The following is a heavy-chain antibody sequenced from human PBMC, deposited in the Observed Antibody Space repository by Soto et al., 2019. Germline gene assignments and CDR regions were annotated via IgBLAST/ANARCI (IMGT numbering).Heavy chain of an antibody. J-gene: IGHJ5*02. Sequence: ASVKVSCKASGYTFTGYYMHWVRQAPGQALEWMGWINPNSGGTNYAQKFQGWVTMTRDTSISTAYMELSRLKSDDTAVYYCARDLRDPTMLRGLWFDPWGQGTLVTVSS. V-gene: IGHV1-2*04. D-gene: IGHD3-10*01. CDR3: ARDLRDPTMLRGLWFDP. CDR1: GYTFTGYY. CDR2: INPNSGGT.